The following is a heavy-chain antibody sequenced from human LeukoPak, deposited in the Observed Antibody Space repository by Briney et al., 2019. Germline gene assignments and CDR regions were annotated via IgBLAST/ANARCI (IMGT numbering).Heavy chain of an antibody. CDR2: ISSSSSYI. CDR3: AREGRRITMVRGVWDWFDP. D-gene: IGHD3-10*01. V-gene: IGHV3-21*01. CDR1: GFTFSSYS. J-gene: IGHJ5*02. Sequence: GGSLRLSCAASGFTFSSYSMNWVRQAPGKGLEWVSSISSSSSYIYYADSVKGRFTISRDNAKNSLYLQMNSLRAEDTAVYYCAREGRRITMVRGVWDWFDPWGQGTLVTVSS.